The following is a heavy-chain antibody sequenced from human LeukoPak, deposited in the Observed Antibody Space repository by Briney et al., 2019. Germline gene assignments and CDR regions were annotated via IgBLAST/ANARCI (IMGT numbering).Heavy chain of an antibody. V-gene: IGHV3-53*05. D-gene: IGHD6-13*01. J-gene: IGHJ4*02. Sequence: PGGSLRLSCAASGFTVSSTYMSWVRQTPGKGLEWVSVIYSGGKVYYIDSVKGRFTISRDSPKNTLYLQMNSLRTEDTAVYYCASGPYWQQLTTYYFDYWGQGTLLTVSS. CDR2: IYSGGKV. CDR3: ASGPYWQQLTTYYFDY. CDR1: GFTVSSTY.